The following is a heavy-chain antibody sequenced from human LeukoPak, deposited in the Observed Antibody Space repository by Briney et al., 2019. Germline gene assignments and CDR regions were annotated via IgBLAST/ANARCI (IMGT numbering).Heavy chain of an antibody. CDR1: GFTFSSYG. CDR3: AKDSPDYVWGSYRSFDY. J-gene: IGHJ4*02. Sequence: GRSLRLSCAASGFTFSSYGMHWVRQAPGKGLEWMAVISYDGSNKYYADSVRGRFTISRDNSKNTLYLQMNSLRAEDTAVYYCAKDSPDYVWGSYRSFDYWGQGTLVTVSS. CDR2: ISYDGSNK. D-gene: IGHD3-16*02. V-gene: IGHV3-30*18.